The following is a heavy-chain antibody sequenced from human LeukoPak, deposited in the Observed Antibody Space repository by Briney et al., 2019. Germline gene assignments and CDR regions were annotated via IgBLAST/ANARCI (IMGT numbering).Heavy chain of an antibody. V-gene: IGHV4-34*01. CDR3: AGSYSFDY. D-gene: IGHD1-26*01. Sequence: PSETLSLTCAVYGGSFSGYYWSWTRQPPGKGLEWIGEINHSGSTNYNPSLKSRVTISVDTSKNQFSLKLSSVTAADTAVYYCAGSYSFDYWGQGTLVTVSS. CDR2: INHSGST. CDR1: GGSFSGYY. J-gene: IGHJ4*02.